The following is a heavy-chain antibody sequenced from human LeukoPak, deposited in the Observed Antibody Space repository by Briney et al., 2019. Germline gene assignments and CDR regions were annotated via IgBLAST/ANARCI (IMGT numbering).Heavy chain of an antibody. CDR1: GFTFSNFA. CDR2: ISYDGSSK. V-gene: IGHV3-30-3*01. D-gene: IGHD4-23*01. J-gene: IGHJ6*03. Sequence: PGGSLRLSCAASGFTFSNFALHWVRQAPGKGLEWVSLISYDGSSKYFADSVKGRFTISRDNSKSTLYLQTNSLRAEDTAVYYCARGSGIYGGKSGDMDVWGKGTTVIVSS. CDR3: ARGSGIYGGKSGDMDV.